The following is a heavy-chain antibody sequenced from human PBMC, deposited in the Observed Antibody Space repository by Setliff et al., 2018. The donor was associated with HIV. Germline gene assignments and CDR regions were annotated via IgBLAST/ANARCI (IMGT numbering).Heavy chain of an antibody. CDR3: ARDLGGRGY. CDR2: IYSGGDADNT. J-gene: IGHJ4*02. Sequence: GGSLRLSCAASGLTVSSNYMSWVRQAPGKGLEWVSVIYSGGDADNTYYADSVKGRFTISRDNAKNTLYLQMNSLRAEDTAVYYCARDLGGRGYWGQGTLVTAPQ. V-gene: IGHV3-53*01. CDR1: GLTVSSNY. D-gene: IGHD3-10*01.